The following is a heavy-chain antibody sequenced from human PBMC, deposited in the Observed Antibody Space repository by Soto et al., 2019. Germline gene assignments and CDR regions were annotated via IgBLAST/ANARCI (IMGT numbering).Heavy chain of an antibody. D-gene: IGHD6-13*01. CDR2: IYWDDDK. Sequence: QITLKESGPTLVKPTQTLTLTCTFSGFSLSTSGVGVGWIRQPPGKALEWLALIYWDDDKRYSPSLKSRLTXTXXTSKNQVVLTMTNMDPVDTATYYCARAYSSSWYNSWGQGTLVTVSS. J-gene: IGHJ5*01. V-gene: IGHV2-5*02. CDR3: ARAYSSSWYNS. CDR1: GFSLSTSGVG.